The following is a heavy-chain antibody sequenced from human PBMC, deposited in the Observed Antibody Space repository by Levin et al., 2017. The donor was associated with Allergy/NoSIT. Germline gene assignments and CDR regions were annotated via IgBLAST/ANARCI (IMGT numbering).Heavy chain of an antibody. CDR2: IYYSGST. D-gene: IGHD2-21*02. CDR1: GGSISSYY. CDR3: ARADPWYCGGDCLAPDAFDI. V-gene: IGHV4-59*01. J-gene: IGHJ3*02. Sequence: SQTLSLTCTVSGGSISSYYWSWIRQPPGKGLEWIGYIYYSGSTNYNPSLKSRVTISVDTSKNQFSLKLSSVTAADTAVYYCARADPWYCGGDCLAPDAFDIWGQGTMVTVSS.